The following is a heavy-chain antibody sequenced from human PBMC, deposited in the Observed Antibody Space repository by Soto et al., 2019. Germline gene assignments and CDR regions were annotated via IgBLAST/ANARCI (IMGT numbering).Heavy chain of an antibody. Sequence: PSETLSLTCTVSGGSINTGDYHWSWIRQHPGKGLEWIGYIFYSGSTYYNPSLKSRVTASLDTSKNQFSLKLTSVTAADTAVYYCARAGTWIWGTYDYWGQRALVTVS. D-gene: IGHD5-12*01. CDR1: GGSINTGDYH. CDR3: ARAGTWIWGTYDY. V-gene: IGHV4-31*03. CDR2: IFYSGST. J-gene: IGHJ4*02.